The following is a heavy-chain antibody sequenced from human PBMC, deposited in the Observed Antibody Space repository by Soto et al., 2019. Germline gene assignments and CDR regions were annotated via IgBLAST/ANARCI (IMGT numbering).Heavy chain of an antibody. Sequence: SETLSLTNTVSGGSISNPAYCWSLIRKHPGKGLEWIGYISHSGSTYYNPSLKSRVTISVDTSKNQFSLRLSSVTAADTAVYYCASQDGRSWGAHAFDIWGQGTMVTVSS. D-gene: IGHD3-16*01. J-gene: IGHJ3*02. V-gene: IGHV4-30-4*08. CDR1: GGSISNPAYC. CDR3: ASQDGRSWGAHAFDI. CDR2: ISHSGST.